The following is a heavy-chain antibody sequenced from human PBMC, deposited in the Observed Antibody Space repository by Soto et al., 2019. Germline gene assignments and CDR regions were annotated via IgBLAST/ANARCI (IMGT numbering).Heavy chain of an antibody. V-gene: IGHV3-30-3*01. Sequence: QVQLVESGGGVVQPGRSLRLSCAASGFTFISYAMHWVRQAPGKGLEWVAVISFDGSTEYYADSVKGRFTISRDNSKNTVSLHMNGVRSEDTGVYYGARSRHGSGSYTHFYYGLDVWGQGTTVTLSS. CDR2: ISFDGSTE. CDR3: ARSRHGSGSYTHFYYGLDV. D-gene: IGHD3-10*01. J-gene: IGHJ6*02. CDR1: GFTFISYA.